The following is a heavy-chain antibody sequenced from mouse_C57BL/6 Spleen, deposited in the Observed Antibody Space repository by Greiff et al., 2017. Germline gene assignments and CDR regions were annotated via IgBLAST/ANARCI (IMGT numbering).Heavy chain of an antibody. J-gene: IGHJ4*01. D-gene: IGHD1-2*01. CDR2: IYPRSGNT. V-gene: IGHV1-81*01. CDR3: ARGEDCDGYYAMDY. Sequence: QVQLKQSGAELARPGASVKLSCKASGYTFTSYGISWVKQRTGQGLEWIGEIYPRSGNTYYNEKFKGKATLTADKSSSTAYMELRSLTSEDSAVYFCARGEDCDGYYAMDYWGQGTSVTVSS. CDR1: GYTFTSYG.